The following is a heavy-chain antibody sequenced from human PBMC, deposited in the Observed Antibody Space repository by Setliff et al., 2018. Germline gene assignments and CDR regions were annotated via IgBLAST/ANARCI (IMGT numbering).Heavy chain of an antibody. J-gene: IGHJ4*02. V-gene: IGHV1-18*04. CDR3: ERLVRYCTTTTCQRTSGDDF. CDR2: ISPHTGNT. CDR1: GYSFTSHY. D-gene: IGHD2-2*01. Sequence: ASVKVSCKTSGYSFTSHYMHWVRQAPGQGLEWMGWISPHTGNTFYAPQFQGRVIMTTDTSTNTAYMDLRSLRSDDTAVYYCERLVRYCTTTTCQRTSGDDFWGQGTLVTVSS.